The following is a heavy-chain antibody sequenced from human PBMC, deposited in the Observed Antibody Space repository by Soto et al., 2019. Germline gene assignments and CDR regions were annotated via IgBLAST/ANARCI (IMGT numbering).Heavy chain of an antibody. CDR3: AKEEDVSSGYWPNHDAFDI. D-gene: IGHD3-22*01. CDR2: ISYDGSNK. V-gene: IGHV3-30*18. J-gene: IGHJ3*02. Sequence: QVQLVESGGGVVQPGRSLRLSCAASGFTFSSYGMHWVRQAPGKGLEWVAVISYDGSNKYYADSVKGRFTISRDNSKNTLYLQMNSLRAEDTAVYYCAKEEDVSSGYWPNHDAFDIWGQGTMVTVSS. CDR1: GFTFSSYG.